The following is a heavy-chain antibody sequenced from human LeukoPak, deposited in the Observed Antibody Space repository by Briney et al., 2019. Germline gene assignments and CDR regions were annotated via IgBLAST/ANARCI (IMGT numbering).Heavy chain of an antibody. V-gene: IGHV1-2*02. J-gene: IGHJ4*02. CDR2: INPNSGGT. CDR1: RYTFTDYY. CDR3: ARLWFGELLSEGDY. D-gene: IGHD3-10*01. Sequence: ASVKVSCKASRYTFTDYYMHWVRQAPGQGLEWMGWINPNSGGTNYAQKFQGRVTMTRDTSISTAYMELSRLRSDDTAVYYCARLWFGELLSEGDYWGQGTLVTVSS.